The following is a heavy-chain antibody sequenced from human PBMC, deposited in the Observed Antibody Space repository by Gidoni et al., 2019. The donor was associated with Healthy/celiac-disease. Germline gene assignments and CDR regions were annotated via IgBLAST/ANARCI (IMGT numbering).Heavy chain of an antibody. CDR1: GGSISSSSYY. J-gene: IGHJ4*02. CDR3: ARLCDTAMGWGPTFDY. V-gene: IGHV4-39*01. Sequence: QLQLQESGPGLVKPSETLSLTCTVSGGSISSSSYYWGWIRQPPGKGLEWIGSIYYSGSTYYNPSLKSRVTISVDTSKNQFSLKLSSVTAADTAVYYCARLCDTAMGWGPTFDYWGQGTLVTVSS. D-gene: IGHD5-18*01. CDR2: IYYSGST.